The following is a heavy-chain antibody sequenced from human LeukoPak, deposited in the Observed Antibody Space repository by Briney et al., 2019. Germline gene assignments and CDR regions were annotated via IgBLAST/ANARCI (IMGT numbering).Heavy chain of an antibody. J-gene: IGHJ5*02. CDR2: IYHSGST. Sequence: PSETLSLTCAVSGGSISSGGYSWSWIRQPPGKGLEWIGYIYHSGSTYYNPSLKSRVTISVDRSKNQFSLKLSSVTAADTAVYYCARVWNYYDSSGYYRFDPWGQGTLVTVSS. D-gene: IGHD3-22*01. CDR1: GGSISSGGYS. CDR3: ARVWNYYDSSGYYRFDP. V-gene: IGHV4-30-2*01.